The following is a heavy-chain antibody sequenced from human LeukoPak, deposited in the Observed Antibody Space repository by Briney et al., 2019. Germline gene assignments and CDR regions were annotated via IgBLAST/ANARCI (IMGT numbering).Heavy chain of an antibody. V-gene: IGHV3-23*01. Sequence: PGGSLRLSCAASGVTFSSYAMSWVRQAPGKGLEWVSAISGSGGSTYYADAVKGGFTISRDNSKNTMYMQMNSMRAEDTAVYYCAKGSVGATVDSWGQGTLVTVSS. J-gene: IGHJ5*01. CDR2: ISGSGGST. CDR3: AKGSVGATVDS. D-gene: IGHD1-26*01. CDR1: GVTFSSYA.